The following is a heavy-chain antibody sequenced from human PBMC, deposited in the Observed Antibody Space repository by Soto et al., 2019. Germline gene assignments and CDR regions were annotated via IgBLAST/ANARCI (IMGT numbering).Heavy chain of an antibody. CDR1: GFTFSKYD. D-gene: IGHD6-19*01. CDR2: ISRDADAT. J-gene: IGHJ3*02. CDR3: VYSSGWFDAFDI. V-gene: IGHV3-23*01. Sequence: EVQLLESGGGLVQPGGSLRLSCAASGFTFSKYDMSWVRQAPGKGLQWVSSISRDADATYYADYVMGRFTISGDNSKNTFFLQLNSLRDEDTAVYYCVYSSGWFDAFDIWGQGTMVTVSS.